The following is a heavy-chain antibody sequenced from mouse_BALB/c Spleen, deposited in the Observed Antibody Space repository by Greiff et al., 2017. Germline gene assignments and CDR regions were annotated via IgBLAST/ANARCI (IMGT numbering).Heavy chain of an antibody. CDR3: ARKMITTGAMDY. Sequence: QVQLKESGPGLVQPSQSLSITCTVSGFSLTSYGVHWVRQSPGKGLEWLGVIWRGGSTDYNAAFISRLSISKDNSKSQVFFKMNSLQANDTAIYYCARKMITTGAMDYWGQGTSVTVSS. J-gene: IGHJ4*01. V-gene: IGHV2-2*02. CDR2: IWRGGST. CDR1: GFSLTSYG. D-gene: IGHD2-4*01.